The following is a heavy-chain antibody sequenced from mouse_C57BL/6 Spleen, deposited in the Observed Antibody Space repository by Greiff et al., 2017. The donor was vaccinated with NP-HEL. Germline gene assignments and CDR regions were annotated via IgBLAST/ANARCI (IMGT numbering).Heavy chain of an antibody. CDR3: ARSGMVTTYAMDY. V-gene: IGHV1-4*01. D-gene: IGHD2-2*01. CDR1: GYTFTSYT. CDR2: ITPSSGYT. J-gene: IGHJ4*01. Sequence: QVQLQQSGAELARPGASVKMSCKASGYTFTSYTMHWVKQRPGQGLEWIGYITPSSGYTKYNQKFKDKATLTADKSSSTAYMQLSSLTSEDSAVYYCARSGMVTTYAMDYWGQGTSVTVSS.